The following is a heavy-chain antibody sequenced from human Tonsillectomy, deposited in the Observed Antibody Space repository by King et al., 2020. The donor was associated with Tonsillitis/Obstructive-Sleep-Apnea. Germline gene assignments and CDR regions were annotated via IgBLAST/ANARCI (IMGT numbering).Heavy chain of an antibody. D-gene: IGHD2-2*01. J-gene: IGHJ6*04. CDR1: GGTITNYY. V-gene: IGHV4-59*01. CDR2: IYNSGST. Sequence: QLQESGPGLVKPSETLSLTCTVSGGTITNYYWSWIRQPPGKGLEGIGYIYNSGSTGHNPSLKSRVTISVDTSKSQLSLKLSSVTAADTAVYFCARWYCSSTSCYVMDVWGKGTTVTVSS. CDR3: ARWYCSSTSCYVMDV.